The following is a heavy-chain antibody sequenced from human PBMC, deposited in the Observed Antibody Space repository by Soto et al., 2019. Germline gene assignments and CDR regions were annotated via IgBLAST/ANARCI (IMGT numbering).Heavy chain of an antibody. CDR3: ARRYGLNAFDI. J-gene: IGHJ3*02. CDR2: IYYSGST. CDR1: GGSISSYY. D-gene: IGHD3-10*01. V-gene: IGHV4-59*08. Sequence: QVQLQESGPGLVKPSETLSLTCTVSGGSISSYYWSWIRQPPGKGLEWIGDIYYSGSTNYNPSLKSRVTISVDTSKNQFSLKLSSVTAADTAVYFCARRYGLNAFDIWGQGTMVTVSS.